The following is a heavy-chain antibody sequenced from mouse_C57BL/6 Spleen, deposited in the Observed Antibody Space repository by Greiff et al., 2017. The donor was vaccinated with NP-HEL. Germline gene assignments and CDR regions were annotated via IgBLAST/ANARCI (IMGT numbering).Heavy chain of an antibody. CDR1: GYAFSSYW. D-gene: IGHD1-1*01. Sequence: VQRVESGAELVKPGASVKISCKASGYAFSSYWMNWVKQRPGKGLEWIGQIYPGDGDTNYNGKFKGKATLTADKSSSTAYMQLSSLTSEDSAVYFCARSGSSFFAYWGQGTLVTVSA. CDR2: IYPGDGDT. CDR3: ARSGSSFFAY. J-gene: IGHJ3*01. V-gene: IGHV1-80*01.